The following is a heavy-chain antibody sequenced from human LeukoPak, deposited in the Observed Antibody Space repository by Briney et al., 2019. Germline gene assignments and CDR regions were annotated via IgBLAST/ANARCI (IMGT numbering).Heavy chain of an antibody. CDR3: ARDSSEFRSLIPH. V-gene: IGHV1-69*13. D-gene: IGHD2-21*01. Sequence: SVNVSCKASGGTFSSHAISWVRQAPGQGLEWMGGIIPIFGTAKYAQKFQGRVTITADESTSTAYMELSSLRSEDTAVYYCARDSSEFRSLIPHWGQGTLVTVSS. CDR2: IIPIFGTA. CDR1: GGTFSSHA. J-gene: IGHJ1*01.